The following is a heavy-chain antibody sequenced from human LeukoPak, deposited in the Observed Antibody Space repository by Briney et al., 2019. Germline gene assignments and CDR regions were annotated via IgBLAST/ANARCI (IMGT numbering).Heavy chain of an antibody. CDR3: ARDSSEFRSLIPH. V-gene: IGHV1-69*13. D-gene: IGHD2-21*01. Sequence: SVNVSCKASGGTFSSHAISWVRQAPGQGLEWMGGIIPIFGTAKYAQKFQGRVTITADESTSTAYMELSSLRSEDTAVYYCARDSSEFRSLIPHWGQGTLVTVSS. CDR2: IIPIFGTA. CDR1: GGTFSSHA. J-gene: IGHJ1*01.